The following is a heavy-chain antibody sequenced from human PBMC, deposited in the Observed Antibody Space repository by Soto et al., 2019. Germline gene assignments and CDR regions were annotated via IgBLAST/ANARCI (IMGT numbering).Heavy chain of an antibody. CDR2: INHSGST. Sequence: PSETLSLTCAVYGGSFSGYYWSWIRQPPGKGLEWIGEINHSGSTNYNPSLKSRVTISVDTSKNQFSLKLSSVTAADTAVYYCARVRGYDILTNWFDPWGQGTLVP. D-gene: IGHD3-9*01. J-gene: IGHJ5*02. V-gene: IGHV4-34*01. CDR1: GGSFSGYY. CDR3: ARVRGYDILTNWFDP.